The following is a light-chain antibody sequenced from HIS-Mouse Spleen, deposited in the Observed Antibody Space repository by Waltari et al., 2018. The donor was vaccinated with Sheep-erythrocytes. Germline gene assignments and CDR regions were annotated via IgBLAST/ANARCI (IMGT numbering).Light chain of an antibody. V-gene: IGKV1-39*01. CDR3: QQSYSTPQFT. CDR1: QSISSY. J-gene: IGKJ3*01. Sequence: DIQMTQSQSSLSASVGDRVTITCRASQSISSYLNWYQQKPGKAPKLLIYAASSLQSGVPSRFNGSGSWTDFTLTISSLQPEHFATYYCQQSYSTPQFTCSPGTKVDIK. CDR2: AAS.